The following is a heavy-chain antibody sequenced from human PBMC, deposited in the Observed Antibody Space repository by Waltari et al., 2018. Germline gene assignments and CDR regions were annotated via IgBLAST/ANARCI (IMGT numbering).Heavy chain of an antibody. CDR2: ISSSSSTI. CDR1: GFTFSSYS. Sequence: EVQLVESGGGLVKPGGSLRLSCAASGFTFSSYSMNWVRQAPGKGLEWVSSISSSSSTIYYADSVKGRFTISRDNAKNSLYLQMNSLRAEDTAVYYCARGDYYDSSGYYFGMDVWGQGTTVTVSS. D-gene: IGHD3-22*01. V-gene: IGHV3-21*01. J-gene: IGHJ6*02. CDR3: ARGDYYDSSGYYFGMDV.